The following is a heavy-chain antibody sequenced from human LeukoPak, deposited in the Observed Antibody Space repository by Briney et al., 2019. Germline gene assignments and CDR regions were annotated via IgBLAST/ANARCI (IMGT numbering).Heavy chain of an antibody. J-gene: IGHJ3*02. CDR3: ARDSAEVAADAFDI. CDR2: ISYDGSDK. Sequence: GGSLRLSCAASGFTFSSYSMHWVRQAPGKGLEWVAVISYDGSDKYYADSVKGRFTISRDDSENTLYLQMNSLRADDTAVYYCARDSAEVAADAFDIWGQGTMVTVSS. D-gene: IGHD6-13*01. CDR1: GFTFSSYS. V-gene: IGHV3-30*03.